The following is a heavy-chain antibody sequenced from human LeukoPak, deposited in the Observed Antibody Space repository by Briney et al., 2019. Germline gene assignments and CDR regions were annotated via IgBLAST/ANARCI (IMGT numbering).Heavy chain of an antibody. J-gene: IGHJ5*02. CDR2: IYTRRST. CDR3: ARNWFDP. V-gene: IGHV3-53*05. Sequence: VXXAXXXWLDWVSVIYTRRSTYYADSVKGRFTISRDKSKNTVSLQMNSLRFEDTAMYYCARNWFDPWGQGTLVTVSS.